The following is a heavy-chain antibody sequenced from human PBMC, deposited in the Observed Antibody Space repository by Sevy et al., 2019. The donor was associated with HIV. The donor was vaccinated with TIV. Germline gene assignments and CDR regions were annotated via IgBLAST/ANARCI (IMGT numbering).Heavy chain of an antibody. CDR2: INPNSGGT. CDR1: GYTFTDHY. V-gene: IGHV1-2*02. CDR3: ATPGKYTDGSLLDY. Sequence: ASVKVSCKASGYTFTDHYIHWVRQAPGQGLEWMAWINPNSGGTEYAQNFQGRVTVTRDTSISTAYMELRRLRSDDTAVYYCATPGKYTDGSLLDYWGQGTLVTVSS. J-gene: IGHJ4*02. D-gene: IGHD5-18*01.